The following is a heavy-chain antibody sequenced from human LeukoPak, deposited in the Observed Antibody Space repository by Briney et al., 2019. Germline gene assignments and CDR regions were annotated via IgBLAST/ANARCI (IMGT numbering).Heavy chain of an antibody. V-gene: IGHV4-39*01. J-gene: IGHJ2*01. D-gene: IGHD3-10*01. Sequence: ETLSLTCTVSGGSMSSINYNWGCIRQPPGKGLEWIGSIYYGGTTFYNPSLKSRVTISVDTSRNQFSLKLSSVTASDTAVYYSATLLLSSPDLWGRGTLVTVSS. CDR3: ATLLLSSPDL. CDR1: GGSMSSINYN. CDR2: IYYGGTT.